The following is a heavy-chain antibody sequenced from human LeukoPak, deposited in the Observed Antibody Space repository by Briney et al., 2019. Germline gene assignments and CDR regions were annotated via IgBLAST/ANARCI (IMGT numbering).Heavy chain of an antibody. CDR3: ARGEGVGAAAGRFDY. D-gene: IGHD6-13*01. Sequence: ASVKVSCKASGYTFTSYDISWVRQATGQGLEWMGWMNPNSNNTGYAQKFQGRVTITMDTSISTAYMELSSLRSEDTAVYYCARGEGVGAAAGRFDYWGRGTLVTVSS. V-gene: IGHV1-8*03. J-gene: IGHJ4*02. CDR1: GYTFTSYD. CDR2: MNPNSNNT.